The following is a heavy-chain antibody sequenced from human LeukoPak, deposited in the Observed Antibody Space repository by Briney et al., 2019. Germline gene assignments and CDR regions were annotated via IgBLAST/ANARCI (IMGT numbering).Heavy chain of an antibody. D-gene: IGHD3-22*01. Sequence: PSETLSLTCTVSGGSISYYYWSWIRQPPGKGLEWIGYIYTSGSTKYNPSLKSRVTISVDTSKKQFSLKLSSVTAADTAVYYCAGTHYYERSGSATPTYYLEYWGQGTLVTVSS. J-gene: IGHJ4*02. CDR2: IYTSGST. CDR1: GGSISYYY. V-gene: IGHV4-4*09. CDR3: AGTHYYERSGSATPTYYLEY.